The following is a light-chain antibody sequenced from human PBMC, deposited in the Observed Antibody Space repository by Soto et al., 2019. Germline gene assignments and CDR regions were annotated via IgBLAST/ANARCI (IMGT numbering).Light chain of an antibody. CDR2: AAS. CDR1: QGLSSY. J-gene: IGKJ4*01. CDR3: LSGHSRP. V-gene: IGKV1-12*02. Sequence: DIQMTQSPSSVSASVGDRVTITCRASQGLSSYLAWYQQKPGKAPKLLIYAASNLQSGVPSRFSGSGSGTDFTLTIXSLQPEDFATYFCLSGHSRPFGGGTKVDIK.